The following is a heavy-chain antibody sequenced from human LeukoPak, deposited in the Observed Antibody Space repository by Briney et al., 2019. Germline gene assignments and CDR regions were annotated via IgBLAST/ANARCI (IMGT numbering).Heavy chain of an antibody. CDR3: ASTARSIAVRFDY. Sequence: GASVTVSCKASGYTFTGYYMHWVRQAPGQGLEWMGWINPNSGGTNYAQKFQGRVTMTRDTSISTAYMELSRLRSDDTAVYYCASTARSIAVRFDYWGQGTLVTVSS. D-gene: IGHD6-6*01. J-gene: IGHJ4*02. CDR2: INPNSGGT. CDR1: GYTFTGYY. V-gene: IGHV1-2*02.